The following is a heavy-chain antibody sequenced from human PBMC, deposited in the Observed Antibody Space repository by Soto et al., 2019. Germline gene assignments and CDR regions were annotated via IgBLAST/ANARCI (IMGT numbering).Heavy chain of an antibody. Sequence: GVSLRLSCKGSGFTFSSYAIQWVRQAPGKGLEWVAAISDDGTNKHTADSVKGRFTISRDNSRNTVYLQVNSLRVEDTAVYYCVRRITTTVTAMGYWGHGTPVIVSS. J-gene: IGHJ4*01. D-gene: IGHD4-17*01. V-gene: IGHV3-30-3*01. CDR1: GFTFSSYA. CDR3: VRRITTTVTAMGY. CDR2: ISDDGTNK.